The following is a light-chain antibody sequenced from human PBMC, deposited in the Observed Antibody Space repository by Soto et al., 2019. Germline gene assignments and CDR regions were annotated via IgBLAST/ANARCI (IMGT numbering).Light chain of an antibody. CDR2: SAS. CDR3: QQSYNTLT. Sequence: DIQMTQSPSSLSASVGDSVTITCRASQRISTFLNWYQHSPGKAPKLLIYSASTLQSGVPPRFSGSGSGTDFTLTISSLQPEDFATYYCQQSYNTLTFGGGTKVEIK. CDR1: QRISTF. J-gene: IGKJ4*01. V-gene: IGKV1-39*01.